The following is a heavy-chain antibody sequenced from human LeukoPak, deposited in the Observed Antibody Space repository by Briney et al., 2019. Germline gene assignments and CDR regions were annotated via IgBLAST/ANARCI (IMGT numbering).Heavy chain of an antibody. CDR1: GVSISSSSYY. Sequence: PSETLSLTCTVSGVSISSSSYYWGWIRQPPGKGLEWIGSIYYSGSTYYNPSLKSRVTISVDTSKNQFSLKLSSVTAADTAVYYCARLSSDAFDIWGQGTMVTVSS. V-gene: IGHV4-39*01. CDR3: ARLSSDAFDI. CDR2: IYYSGST. J-gene: IGHJ3*02.